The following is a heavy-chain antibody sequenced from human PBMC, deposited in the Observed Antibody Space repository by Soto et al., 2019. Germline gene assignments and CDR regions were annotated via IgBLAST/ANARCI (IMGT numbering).Heavy chain of an antibody. V-gene: IGHV1-2*02. D-gene: IGHD2-15*01. Sequence: ASVKVSCKASGYSFTDYYIHWVRQAPGQGLEWMGYINPNSGDTRYAQDLQGRVTMTRDTSINTASMELRRLTSDDTAVYYCARDGVALGFDPWGQGTLVTVSS. J-gene: IGHJ5*02. CDR3: ARDGVALGFDP. CDR1: GYSFTDYY. CDR2: INPNSGDT.